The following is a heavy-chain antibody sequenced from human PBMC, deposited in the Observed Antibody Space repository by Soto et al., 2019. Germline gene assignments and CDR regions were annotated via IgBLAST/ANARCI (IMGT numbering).Heavy chain of an antibody. CDR3: ARDNVATGNTDF. D-gene: IGHD1-1*01. Sequence: EVQLLESGGGLVQPGGSLRLSCAASGFTFSNYVMTWVRQAPGQGLEWVSIISGSDSSTYYADSVEGRFTISRDNSNNTLYLQMNSLRAEDTAVYYCARDNVATGNTDFWGPGTLVTVSS. V-gene: IGHV3-23*01. CDR1: GFTFSNYV. J-gene: IGHJ4*02. CDR2: ISGSDSST.